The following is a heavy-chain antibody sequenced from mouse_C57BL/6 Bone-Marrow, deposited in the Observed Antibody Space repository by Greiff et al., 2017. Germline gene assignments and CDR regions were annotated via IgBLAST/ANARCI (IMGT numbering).Heavy chain of an antibody. D-gene: IGHD2-5*01. V-gene: IGHV1-78*01. Sequence: QVQLQQSDAELVKPGASVKISCKVSGYTFTDHTIHWMKQRPEQGLEWIGYIYPRDGSTKYNEKFKGKATLTADKSSSTAYMQLNSLTSGDSAVYFCARGGPLYSNYAYYYAMDYWGQGTSVTVSS. CDR1: GYTFTDHT. CDR2: IYPRDGST. CDR3: ARGGPLYSNYAYYYAMDY. J-gene: IGHJ4*01.